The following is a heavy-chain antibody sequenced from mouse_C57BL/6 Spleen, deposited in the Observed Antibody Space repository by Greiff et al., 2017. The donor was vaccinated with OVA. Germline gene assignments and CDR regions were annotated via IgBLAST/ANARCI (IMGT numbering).Heavy chain of an antibody. Sequence: EVQLVESEGGLVQPGSSMKLSCTASGFTFSDYYMAWVRQVPEKGLEWVANINYDGSSTYYLDSLKSRFIISRDNAKNILYLQMSSLKSEDTATYYCAGDYYGNYEGSMDYWGQGTSVTVSS. J-gene: IGHJ4*01. CDR3: AGDYYGNYEGSMDY. D-gene: IGHD2-1*01. V-gene: IGHV5-16*01. CDR2: INYDGSST. CDR1: GFTFSDYY.